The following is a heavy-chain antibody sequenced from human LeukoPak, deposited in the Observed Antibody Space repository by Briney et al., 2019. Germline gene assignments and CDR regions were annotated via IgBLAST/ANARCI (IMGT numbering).Heavy chain of an antibody. Sequence: ASVKVSCTASGYTFTTYGISWVRQAPGQGLEWMGWISAYNGNTNYAQKLQGRVTMTTDTSTSTAYMELRSLRSDDTAVYYCARSVGATREPTCDYWGQGTLVTVSS. CDR3: ARSVGATREPTCDY. CDR2: ISAYNGNT. D-gene: IGHD1-26*01. CDR1: GYTFTTYG. J-gene: IGHJ4*02. V-gene: IGHV1-18*01.